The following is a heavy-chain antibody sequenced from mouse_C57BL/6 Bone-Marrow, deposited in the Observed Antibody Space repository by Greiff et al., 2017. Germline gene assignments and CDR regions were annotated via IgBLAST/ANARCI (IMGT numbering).Heavy chain of an antibody. J-gene: IGHJ1*03. CDR1: GFTFSDYY. Sequence: EVKLVESGGGLVQPGGSLKLSCAASGFTFSDYYMYWVRQTPEKRLEWVAYISNGGGSTYYPDTVKGRFTISRDNAKNTLYLQMSRLKSEDTAMYYCANWYFDVWGTGTTVTVSS. CDR2: ISNGGGST. CDR3: ANWYFDV. V-gene: IGHV5-12*01.